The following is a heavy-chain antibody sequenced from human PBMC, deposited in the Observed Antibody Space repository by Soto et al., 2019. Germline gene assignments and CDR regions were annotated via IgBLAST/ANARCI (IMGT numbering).Heavy chain of an antibody. D-gene: IGHD5-12*01. V-gene: IGHV3-9*01. CDR1: GFTFDDYA. CDR2: ISWNSGSI. Sequence: SLRLSCAASGFTFDDYAMHWVRQAPGKGLEWVSGISWNSGSIGYADSVKGRFTISRDNAKNSLYLQMNSLRAEDTALYYCAKAKRWLQPYFDYWGQGTLVT. J-gene: IGHJ4*02. CDR3: AKAKRWLQPYFDY.